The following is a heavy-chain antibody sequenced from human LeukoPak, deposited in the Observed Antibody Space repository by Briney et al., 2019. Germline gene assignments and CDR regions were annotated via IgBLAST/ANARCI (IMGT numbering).Heavy chain of an antibody. CDR3: ARRTILTGSDY. CDR1: GGSISSSSYY. V-gene: IGHV4-39*01. J-gene: IGHJ4*02. D-gene: IGHD3-9*01. CDR2: IYYSGST. Sequence: SETLSLTCTVSGGSISSSSYYWGWIRQPPGKGLEWIGSIYYSGSTYFNPSLKSRVTMSVDTSKNQFSLKLSSVTAADTAVYYCARRTILTGSDYWGQGTLVTVSS.